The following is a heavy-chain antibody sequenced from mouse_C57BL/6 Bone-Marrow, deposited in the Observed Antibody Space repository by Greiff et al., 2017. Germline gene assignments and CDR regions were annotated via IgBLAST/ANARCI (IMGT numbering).Heavy chain of an antibody. CDR1: GYTFTSYW. V-gene: IGHV1-53*01. J-gene: IGHJ3*01. CDR2: INPSNGGT. D-gene: IGHD2-4*01. Sequence: VQLQQSGTELVKPGASVKLSCKASGYTFTSYWMHWVKQRPGQGLEWIGNINPSNGGTNYNEKFKSKATLTVDKSSSTAYMQLSSLTSEDSAVYYCARSGDYDMAWFAYWGQGTLVTVSA. CDR3: ARSGDYDMAWFAY.